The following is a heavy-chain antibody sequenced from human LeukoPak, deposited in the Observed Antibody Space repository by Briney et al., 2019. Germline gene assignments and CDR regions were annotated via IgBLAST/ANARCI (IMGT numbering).Heavy chain of an antibody. CDR1: GFTFSSYG. Sequence: GGSLRLSCAASGFTFSSYGISWVRQAPGQGLEWMGWISAYNGNTNYAQKFQGRVTMTTDTSTSTAYMELRSLRSDDTAVYYCARDYYDSSGYYRGGDYFDYWGQGTLVTVSS. CDR2: ISAYNGNT. D-gene: IGHD3-22*01. V-gene: IGHV1-18*01. J-gene: IGHJ4*02. CDR3: ARDYYDSSGYYRGGDYFDY.